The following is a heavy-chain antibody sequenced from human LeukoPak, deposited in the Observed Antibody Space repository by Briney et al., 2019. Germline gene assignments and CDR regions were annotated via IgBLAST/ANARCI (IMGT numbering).Heavy chain of an antibody. CDR2: IFSTGDT. V-gene: IGHV4-39*01. CDR3: ALVDEGY. Sequence: SETLSLTCTVSGGSISDTSFYCGWIRQPPGKGLEWIGYIFSTGDTYYNSSLQSRITISVDTSKNQFSLRLTSVTAADTAVYYCALVDEGYWGQGTLVTVSS. J-gene: IGHJ4*02. CDR1: GGSISDTSFY.